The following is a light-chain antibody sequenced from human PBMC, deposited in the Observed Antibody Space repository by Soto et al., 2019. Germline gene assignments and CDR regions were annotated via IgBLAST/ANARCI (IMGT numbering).Light chain of an antibody. CDR2: EAS. CDR3: QQSYSTPPFT. J-gene: IGKJ3*01. CDR1: QSVSSY. Sequence: DMQMTQSPSPLSASVGDRVDITCRTSQSVSSYLNWYQAKPGKAPKLLIYEASSLESGVPSRFSGSGSGTDFTLTISSLQPEDSATYYCQQSYSTPPFTFGPGTSVDI. V-gene: IGKV1-39*01.